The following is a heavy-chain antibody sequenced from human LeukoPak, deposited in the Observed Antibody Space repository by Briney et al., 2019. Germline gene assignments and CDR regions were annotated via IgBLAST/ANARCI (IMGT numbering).Heavy chain of an antibody. J-gene: IGHJ6*04. CDR2: IYYSGST. V-gene: IGHV4-61*01. CDR3: ARDPRTYDILTGSYYYYGMDV. CDR1: GGSVSSGSYY. Sequence: SETLSLTCTVSGGSVSSGSYYWSWIRQPPGKGLEWIGYIYYSGSTNYNPSLKSRVTISVDTSKNQFSLKLSSMTAADTAVYYCARDPRTYDILTGSYYYYGMDVWGKGTTVTVSS. D-gene: IGHD3-9*01.